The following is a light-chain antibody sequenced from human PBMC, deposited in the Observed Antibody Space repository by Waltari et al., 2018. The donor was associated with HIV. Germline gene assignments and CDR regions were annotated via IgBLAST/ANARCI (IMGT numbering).Light chain of an antibody. CDR2: QVN. CDR1: EVGDKN. Sequence: SFVVTQPPSVAVSPGQTARITSSGYEVGDKNNCCYQQQSGQSPLLVIYQVNTRSSASPELCSGSSYGHTATLTISGTLPMDEADYYCQAWGSSTSGVFGTGTKLTVL. CDR3: QAWGSSTSGV. J-gene: IGLJ3*02. V-gene: IGLV3-1*01.